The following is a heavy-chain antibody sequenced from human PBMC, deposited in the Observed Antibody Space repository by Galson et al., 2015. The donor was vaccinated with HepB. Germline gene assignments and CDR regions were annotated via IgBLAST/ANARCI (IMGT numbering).Heavy chain of an antibody. D-gene: IGHD1-20*01. CDR2: IWYDGSNK. CDR3: ARDNNWKEDY. CDR1: GLTFSSYG. J-gene: IGHJ4*02. V-gene: IGHV3-33*01. Sequence: SLRLSCAASGLTFSSYGLHWVRQAPGKGLEWVAVIWYDGSNKYYADSVKGRFTISRDNSKNTLYLQMNSLRAEDTAVYYCARDNNWKEDYWGQGTLGTVSS.